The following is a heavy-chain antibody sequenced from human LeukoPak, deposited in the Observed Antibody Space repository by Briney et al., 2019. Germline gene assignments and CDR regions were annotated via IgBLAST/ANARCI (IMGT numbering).Heavy chain of an antibody. D-gene: IGHD5-12*01. Sequence: GGSLRLSCATSGFTFSNYWMTWVRQAPGKGLEWVANINRDGSDKYYMASVQGRFTISRDNAKNSLSLQMNSLRDEDTAVYFCARAIEGAYDLWGQGTLVTVSS. CDR1: GFTFSNYW. CDR2: INRDGSDK. J-gene: IGHJ4*02. CDR3: ARAIEGAYDL. V-gene: IGHV3-7*04.